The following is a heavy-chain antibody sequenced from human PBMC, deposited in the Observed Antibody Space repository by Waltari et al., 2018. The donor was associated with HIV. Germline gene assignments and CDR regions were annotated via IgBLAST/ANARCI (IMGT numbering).Heavy chain of an antibody. Sequence: EVQLVESGGGLVQPGGSLRLSCAASGFTFSSYWMPWVRQAPGKGLVWVSRITSDGSSTSYADSVKGRFTISRDNAKNTLYLQMNSLRAEDTAVYYCARESEGYYASGTGNWFDPWGQGTLVTVSS. CDR2: ITSDGSST. CDR1: GFTFSSYW. J-gene: IGHJ5*02. D-gene: IGHD3-10*01. V-gene: IGHV3-74*01. CDR3: ARESEGYYASGTGNWFDP.